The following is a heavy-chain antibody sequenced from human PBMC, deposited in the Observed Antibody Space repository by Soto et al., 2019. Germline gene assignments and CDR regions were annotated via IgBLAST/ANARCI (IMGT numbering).Heavy chain of an antibody. D-gene: IGHD3-10*01. CDR1: GGSISSGGYY. J-gene: IGHJ3*02. Sequence: QVQLQESGPGLVKPSQTLSLTCTVSGGSISSGGYYWSRIRQHPGKGLEWIGNIYYSGSTYYNPSLKRRVTISVDTSKNQCSLKLSSVTAADTAVYYCARVGSYHSTAFDIWGQGTMVTVSS. V-gene: IGHV4-31*03. CDR2: IYYSGST. CDR3: ARVGSYHSTAFDI.